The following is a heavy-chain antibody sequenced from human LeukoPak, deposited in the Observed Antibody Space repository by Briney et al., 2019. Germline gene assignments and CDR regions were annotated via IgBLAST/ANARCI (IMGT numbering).Heavy chain of an antibody. Sequence: SETLSLTCTVSGGSISSGGYYWSWLRQHPGKGLEWIGYIYYSGSTYYNPSLKSRVTLSADTSKKQFSLKLSSVTAADAAVYYCARSYCSSTSCSPYYYYYMDVWGKGTTVTVSS. V-gene: IGHV4-31*03. D-gene: IGHD2-2*01. J-gene: IGHJ6*03. CDR2: IYYSGST. CDR1: GGSISSGGYY. CDR3: ARSYCSSTSCSPYYYYYMDV.